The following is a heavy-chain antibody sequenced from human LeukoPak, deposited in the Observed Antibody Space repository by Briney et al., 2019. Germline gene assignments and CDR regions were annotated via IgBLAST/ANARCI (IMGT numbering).Heavy chain of an antibody. J-gene: IGHJ4*02. D-gene: IGHD6-6*01. CDR1: GFTFSSYG. V-gene: IGHV3-30*03. Sequence: GGSLRLSCAASGFTFSSYGMHWVRQAPGKGLEWVAVISHDGSNKYYADSVKGRFTISRDNSKNTLYLQMNSLRAEDTAVYYCARDRRRQLVGLDDYWGQGTLVTVSS. CDR3: ARDRRRQLVGLDDY. CDR2: ISHDGSNK.